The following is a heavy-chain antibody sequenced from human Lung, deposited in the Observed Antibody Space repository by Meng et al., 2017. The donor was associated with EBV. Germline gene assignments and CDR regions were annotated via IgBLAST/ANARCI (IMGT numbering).Heavy chain of an antibody. D-gene: IGHD4-23*01. J-gene: IGHJ4*02. V-gene: IGHV1-2*06. CDR3: ARGDGGNGSDY. CDR2: INPNSGGT. CDR1: GYTFTDYY. Sequence: QVQLVQSGAEVKKPGASVKVSCKASGYTFTDYYIHWVRQAPGQGLEWMGRINPNSGGTNYAQKFQGRVSMTRDTSISTAYMELSSLRSADTAVYYRARGDGGNGSDYWGQGTLVTVSS.